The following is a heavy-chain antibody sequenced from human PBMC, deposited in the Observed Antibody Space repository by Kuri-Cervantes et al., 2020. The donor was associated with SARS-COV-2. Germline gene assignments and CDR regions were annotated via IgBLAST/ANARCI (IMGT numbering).Heavy chain of an antibody. J-gene: IGHJ4*02. V-gene: IGHV4-59*01. CDR3: ARGTNIAAAGTLDY. CDR1: GGSTSSYY. D-gene: IGHD6-13*01. Sequence: SETLSLTCTVSGGSTSSYYWSWIRQPPGKGLEWIGYIYYSGSTNYNPSLKSRVTISVDTSKNQFSLKLSSVTAADTAVYYCARGTNIAAAGTLDYWGQGTLVTVSS. CDR2: IYYSGST.